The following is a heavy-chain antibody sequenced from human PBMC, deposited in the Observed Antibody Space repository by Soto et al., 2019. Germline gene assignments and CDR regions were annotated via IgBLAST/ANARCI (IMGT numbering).Heavy chain of an antibody. Sequence: GGSLRLSCAASGFTFSRYAMSWVRQAPGKGLEWVSGFSRSGGSTYYADSVKGRFTISRDNSKNTLYLQMNSLRAEDTAIYYCAKDPHPYESPWFDPWGQGTLVTVSS. CDR3: AKDPHPYESPWFDP. J-gene: IGHJ5*02. CDR2: FSRSGGST. V-gene: IGHV3-23*01. CDR1: GFTFSRYA. D-gene: IGHD2-8*01.